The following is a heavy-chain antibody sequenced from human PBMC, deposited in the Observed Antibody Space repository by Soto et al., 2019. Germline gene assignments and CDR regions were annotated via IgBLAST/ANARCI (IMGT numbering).Heavy chain of an antibody. Sequence: PSQMQPLTYTVSGGYIRSYYWSWIRQPTGKGLEWIGYIYYSGSTNYNPSLKSRVTISVDTSKNQFSLKLSSVTAADTAVYYCARQGLTGTISGYYYYYMDVWGKGTTVTVSS. J-gene: IGHJ6*03. CDR3: ARQGLTGTISGYYYYYMDV. CDR1: GGYIRSYY. V-gene: IGHV4-59*08. CDR2: IYYSGST. D-gene: IGHD1-7*01.